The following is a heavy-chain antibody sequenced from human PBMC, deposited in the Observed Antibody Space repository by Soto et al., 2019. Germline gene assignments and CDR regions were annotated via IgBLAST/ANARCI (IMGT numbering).Heavy chain of an antibody. CDR1: GGAISDARFY. Sequence: QLQLQELGPGLVKPSETLSLTCSLSGGAISDARFYWGWIRQSPGRGLEWIGSIYYTGTTFFNPSLQSRVPISVDTSENQFSLKLYSVTAADTALYFCARQKWEQPKWFDPWGQGTLVIVSP. CDR3: ARQKWEQPKWFDP. D-gene: IGHD1-26*01. V-gene: IGHV4-39*01. CDR2: IYYTGTT. J-gene: IGHJ5*02.